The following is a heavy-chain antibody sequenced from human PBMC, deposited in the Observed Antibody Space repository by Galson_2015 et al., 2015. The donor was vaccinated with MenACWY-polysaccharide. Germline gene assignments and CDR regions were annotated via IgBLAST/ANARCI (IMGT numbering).Heavy chain of an antibody. CDR1: GYTFTSYA. V-gene: IGHV1-3*01. D-gene: IGHD1-26*01. J-gene: IGHJ4*02. CDR2: INAGNGNT. CDR3: ARSLVGATLSPLTL. Sequence: SGYTFTSYAMHWVRQAPGQRLEWMGWINAGNGNTKYSQKFQGRVTITRDTSASTAYTELSSLRSEDTAVYYCARSLVGATLSPLTLWGQGTLVTVSS.